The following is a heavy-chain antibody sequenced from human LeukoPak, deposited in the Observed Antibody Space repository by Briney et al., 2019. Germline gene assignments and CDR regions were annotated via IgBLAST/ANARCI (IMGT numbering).Heavy chain of an antibody. Sequence: KTSETLSLTCIVSGGSISSSSYYWGWIRQPPGKGLEWIGSIYYSGSTYYNPSLKSRVTISVDTSKSQFSLKLSSVTAADTAVYYCARGRYSSSWSPDRTLDYWGQGTLATVSS. CDR1: GGSISSSSYY. V-gene: IGHV4-39*07. D-gene: IGHD6-13*01. CDR2: IYYSGST. J-gene: IGHJ4*02. CDR3: ARGRYSSSWSPDRTLDY.